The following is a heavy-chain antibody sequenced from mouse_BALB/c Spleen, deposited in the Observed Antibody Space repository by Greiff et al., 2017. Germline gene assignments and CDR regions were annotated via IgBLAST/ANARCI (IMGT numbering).Heavy chain of an antibody. Sequence: VQLKESGAELVKPGASVKLSCTASGFNIKDTYMHWVKQRPEQGLEWIGRIDPANGNTKYDPKFQGKATITADTSSNTAYLQLSSLTSEDTAVYYCARSRGYDGRGFDYWGQGTTLTVSS. CDR3: ARSRGYDGRGFDY. V-gene: IGHV14-3*02. CDR2: IDPANGNT. D-gene: IGHD2-2*01. J-gene: IGHJ2*01. CDR1: GFNIKDTY.